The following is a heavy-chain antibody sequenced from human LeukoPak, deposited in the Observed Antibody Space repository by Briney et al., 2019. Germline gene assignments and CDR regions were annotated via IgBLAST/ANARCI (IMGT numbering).Heavy chain of an antibody. V-gene: IGHV3-53*01. J-gene: IGHJ4*02. CDR1: GFTVSSNY. Sequence: PGGSLRLSCAASGFTVSSNYMSWVRQAPGKGLEWVSTIYSGGSTYYADSVKGRFTISRDNSKNTLYLQMHSLRVEDTAVYYCARGLLVDYWGQGTLVTVSS. CDR2: IYSGGST. CDR3: ARGLLVDY.